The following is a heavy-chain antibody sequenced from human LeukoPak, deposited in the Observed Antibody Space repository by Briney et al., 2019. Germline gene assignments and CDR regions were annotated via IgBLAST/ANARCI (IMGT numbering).Heavy chain of an antibody. CDR1: GFTFSSYA. Sequence: GGSLRLSCAASGFTFSSYAMSWVRQSPGKGLEWVSSIDASGGSTYYADSVKGRFTISRDNSKNTFYLQMNSLRADDTAVYYCAKGSGSGWYGWFAPWGQGTLVTVSS. CDR3: AKGSGSGWYGWFAP. CDR2: IDASGGST. J-gene: IGHJ5*02. V-gene: IGHV3-23*01. D-gene: IGHD6-19*01.